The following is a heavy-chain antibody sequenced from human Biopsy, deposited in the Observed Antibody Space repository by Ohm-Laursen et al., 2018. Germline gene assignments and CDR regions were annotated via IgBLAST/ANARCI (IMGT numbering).Heavy chain of an antibody. CDR2: ITADEK. V-gene: IGHV1-18*04. Sequence: ASVKVSCNPSDYTFYSYGITWVRRAPGQGLEWMGWITADEKNSAPKFQGRVTMTTDMSTSTAYMELRGLKSDDTAVYYCARVFGGAYYSYAFDIWGQGTLVIVSS. CDR3: ARVFGGAYYSYAFDI. J-gene: IGHJ3*02. CDR1: DYTFYSYG. D-gene: IGHD1-26*01.